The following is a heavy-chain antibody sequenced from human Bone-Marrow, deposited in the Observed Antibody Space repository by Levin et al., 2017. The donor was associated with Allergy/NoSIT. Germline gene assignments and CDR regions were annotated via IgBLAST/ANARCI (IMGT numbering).Heavy chain of an antibody. CDR2: IYPTGNN. V-gene: IGHV4-4*07. CDR3: ARERIVASTPLDL. CDR1: GDSISRYY. D-gene: IGHD5-12*01. Sequence: SETLSLTCIVSGDSISRYYWSWIRQPDGKGLEWIGRIYPTGNNNYNPSLKSRVTMSVDTSKNQFSLKLTSVTAADTAVYFCARERIVASTPLDLWGQGTLVTVSS. J-gene: IGHJ5*02.